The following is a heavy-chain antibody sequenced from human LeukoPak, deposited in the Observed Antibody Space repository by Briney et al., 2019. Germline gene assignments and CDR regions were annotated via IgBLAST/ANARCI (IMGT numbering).Heavy chain of an antibody. J-gene: IGHJ4*02. CDR3: ARVRYGSGSYYFDN. CDR1: GDSVRNASYY. CDR2: VYYSGST. D-gene: IGHD3-10*01. V-gene: IGHV4-61*01. Sequence: KPSETLSHTCTVSGDSVRNASYYWSWIRQPPGKGLDWIGYVYYSGSTNYSPSLNSRVTLSADTSKNQFSLKLTSVTAADTAIYYCARVRYGSGSYYFDNWGQGTLVTVSS.